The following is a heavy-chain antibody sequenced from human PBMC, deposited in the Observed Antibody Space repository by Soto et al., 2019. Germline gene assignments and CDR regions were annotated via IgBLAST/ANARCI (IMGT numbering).Heavy chain of an antibody. CDR2: IKSKTDCGTT. CDR1: GFTFSNAW. Sequence: PGGSLRLSCAASGFTFSNAWMNWVPQAPGKGLEWVGRIKSKTDCGTTDYAAPVKGRFTISRDDSKNTLYLQMNSLKTEDTAVYYCTTEIDCSSTSCYAAHYYGMDVWGQGTTVTVSS. J-gene: IGHJ6*02. D-gene: IGHD2-2*01. CDR3: TTEIDCSSTSCYAAHYYGMDV. V-gene: IGHV3-15*07.